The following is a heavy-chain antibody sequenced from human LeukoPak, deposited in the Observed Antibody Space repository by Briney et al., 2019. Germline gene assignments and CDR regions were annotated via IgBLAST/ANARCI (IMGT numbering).Heavy chain of an antibody. CDR3: AREGKSSSWYYFDY. CDR2: IYYSGSS. V-gene: IGHV4-59*12. J-gene: IGHJ4*02. Sequence: SETLSLTCIVSGVSISSYYWSWIRQSPGRGLEWIGYIYYSGSSNSNPTLKSRVTISVDTSTNQFSLKLSSVTAADTAVYYCAREGKSSSWYYFDYWGQGTLVTVSS. CDR1: GVSISSYY. D-gene: IGHD6-13*01.